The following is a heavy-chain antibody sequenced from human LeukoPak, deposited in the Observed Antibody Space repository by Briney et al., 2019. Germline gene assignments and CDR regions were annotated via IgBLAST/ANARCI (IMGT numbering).Heavy chain of an antibody. CDR1: GGSFSGDY. J-gene: IGHJ4*03. CDR3: AREGFGELSHFDY. V-gene: IGHV4-34*01. Sequence: SETLSLTCVVYGGSFSGDYWSWIRQPPGRGLEWIGEINHSGRTNYNPSLKSRVTISVDTSKNQFSLKLSSVTAADTAVYYCAREGFGELSHFDYWGQGTMVTVSS. D-gene: IGHD3-10*01. CDR2: INHSGRT.